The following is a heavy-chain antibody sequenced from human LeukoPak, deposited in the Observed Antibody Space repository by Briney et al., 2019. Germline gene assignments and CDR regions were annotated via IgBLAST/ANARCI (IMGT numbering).Heavy chain of an antibody. CDR2: ISSSSTTI. Sequence: GGSLRLSCAASGFTFTTYSMNWVRQAPGKGLEWVSYISSSSTTIYYADSVKGRFTISRDNAKNSLYLQMNSLRAEDTAVYYCARGLYDCSSTGCYFGFDPWGQGTLVTASS. CDR3: ARGLYDCSSTGCYFGFDP. J-gene: IGHJ5*02. D-gene: IGHD2-2*01. V-gene: IGHV3-48*01. CDR1: GFTFTTYS.